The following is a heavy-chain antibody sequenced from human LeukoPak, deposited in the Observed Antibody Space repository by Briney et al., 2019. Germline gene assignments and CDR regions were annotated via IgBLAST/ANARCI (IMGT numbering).Heavy chain of an antibody. J-gene: IGHJ4*02. Sequence: ASVKVSCKASGYTFTAYYMHWVRQAPGQGLEWMGWINPNSGDTKFAQKFKGRVTMTRDTSISTAYMEVNRLGSDDTAVYYCARGRSGTYYNGGDYWGQGTLVTVSS. D-gene: IGHD3-10*01. CDR1: GYTFTAYY. CDR2: INPNSGDT. CDR3: ARGRSGTYYNGGDY. V-gene: IGHV1-2*02.